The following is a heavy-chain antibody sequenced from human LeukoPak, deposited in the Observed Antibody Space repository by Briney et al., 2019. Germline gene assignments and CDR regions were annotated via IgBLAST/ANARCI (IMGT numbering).Heavy chain of an antibody. D-gene: IGHD6-13*01. V-gene: IGHV3-23*01. CDR1: GGSISSSSYY. J-gene: IGHJ4*02. Sequence: QPSETLSLTCTVSGGSISSSSYYWGWTRQPPGKGLEWVSAISGSGGSTYYADSVKGRFTISRDNSKNTLYLQMNSLRAEDTAVYYCAKEREYGSSWPNFDYWGQGTLVTVSS. CDR3: AKEREYGSSWPNFDY. CDR2: ISGSGGST.